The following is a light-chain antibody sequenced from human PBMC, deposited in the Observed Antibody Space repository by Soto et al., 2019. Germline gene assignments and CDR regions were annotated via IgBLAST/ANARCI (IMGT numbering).Light chain of an antibody. CDR2: SAY. CDR3: QKYDHAPLT. V-gene: IGKV1-27*01. Sequence: DIQMTQAPSSLSASVGDRVTITCRARQDISTHLAWYQQKPGKVPKLLISSAYTLQSGVPPRFSGSGSGTDFTLTISSLQPEDVATYYCQKYDHAPLTFGGGTKVEIK. CDR1: QDISTH. J-gene: IGKJ4*01.